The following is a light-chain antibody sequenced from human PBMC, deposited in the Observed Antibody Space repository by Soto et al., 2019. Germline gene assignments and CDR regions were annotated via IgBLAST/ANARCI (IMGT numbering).Light chain of an antibody. CDR1: QTVSGSY. CDR3: QQTYSTST. Sequence: NVLTQSPGTLSLSPGERATLSCRASQTVSGSYVAWYQQKPGQTPRLLIYGASSRATGIPDRFSGSGSGTDFTLTISSLQPEDFATYYCQQTYSTSTFGQGTKVDIK. J-gene: IGKJ1*01. V-gene: IGKV3-20*01. CDR2: GAS.